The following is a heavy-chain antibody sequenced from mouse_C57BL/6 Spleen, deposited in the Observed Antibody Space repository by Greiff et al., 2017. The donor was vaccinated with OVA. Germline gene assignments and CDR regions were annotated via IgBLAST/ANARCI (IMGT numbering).Heavy chain of an antibody. D-gene: IGHD1-1*01. J-gene: IGHJ1*03. Sequence: EVQVVESGGGLVKPGGSLKLSCAASGFTFSSYAMSWVRQTPEKRLEWVATISDGGSYTYYPDNVKGRFTISRDNAKNNLYLQMSHLKSEDTAMYYCARETTVVAYRGYFDVWGTGTTVTVSS. CDR2: ISDGGSYT. V-gene: IGHV5-4*01. CDR3: ARETTVVAYRGYFDV. CDR1: GFTFSSYA.